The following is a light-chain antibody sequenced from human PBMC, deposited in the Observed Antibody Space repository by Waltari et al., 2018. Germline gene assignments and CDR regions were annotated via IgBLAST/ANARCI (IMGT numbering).Light chain of an antibody. J-gene: IGKJ5*01. CDR3: QQYNMWPPI. Sequence: EIVMTQSPATLSVSPGERATLACRASQSVNGNVAWYQQKHGLAPRLFIYGASTRATGVPGRFSGSGSGTEFTLTINNMQSDDIAVYYCQQYNMWPPIFGQGTRLEIK. CDR2: GAS. CDR1: QSVNGN. V-gene: IGKV3-15*01.